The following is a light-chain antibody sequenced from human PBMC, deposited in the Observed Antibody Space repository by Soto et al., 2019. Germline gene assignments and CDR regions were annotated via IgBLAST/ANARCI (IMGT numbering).Light chain of an antibody. V-gene: IGKV3-20*01. CDR2: GAS. Sequence: EIVLTQPPGTLSLSPGERATLSCRASQSVSNYLAWYQQKPGQAPRLLIYGASSRATGIPDRFSGSGSGTGFTLTISRLEPEDFAVFYCQQYGSSPLTFGQGTKVEIK. J-gene: IGKJ1*01. CDR3: QQYGSSPLT. CDR1: QSVSNY.